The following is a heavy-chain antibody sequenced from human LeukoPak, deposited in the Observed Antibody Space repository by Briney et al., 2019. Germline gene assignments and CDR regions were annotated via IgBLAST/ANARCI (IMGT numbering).Heavy chain of an antibody. V-gene: IGHV3-53*01. Sequence: PGGSLRLSCAASEFTVITNDMTWVRQAPGKGLERVSVLYSDGNTKYADSVQGRFTISRDNSKNTLYLEMNSLSPDDTAVYYCARGVEPLAANTLAYWGQGTLVTVSS. CDR2: LYSDGNT. D-gene: IGHD1-14*01. CDR1: EFTVITND. CDR3: ARGVEPLAANTLAY. J-gene: IGHJ4*02.